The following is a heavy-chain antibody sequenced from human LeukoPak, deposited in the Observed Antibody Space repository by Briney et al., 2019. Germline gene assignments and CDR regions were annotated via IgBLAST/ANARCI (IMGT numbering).Heavy chain of an antibody. D-gene: IGHD3-22*01. J-gene: IGHJ4*02. V-gene: IGHV4-4*07. CDR1: GGSVSSYY. CDR3: ASALHYFDSTAFSYYFDY. CDR2: IYTSGST. Sequence: SETLSLTCTVSGGSVSSYYWSWIRQPAGKGLEWIGRIYTSGSTNYNPSLKSRVTMSVDTSKNQFSLKLSSVTAADTAVYYCASALHYFDSTAFSYYFDYWGQGTLVTVSS.